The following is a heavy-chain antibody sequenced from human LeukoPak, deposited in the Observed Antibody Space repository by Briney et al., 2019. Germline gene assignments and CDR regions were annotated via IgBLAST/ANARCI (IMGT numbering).Heavy chain of an antibody. CDR3: ARGPIAAVAFLDY. V-gene: IGHV1-3*01. CDR2: INAGTGDT. CDR1: GYTFTNYA. D-gene: IGHD6-13*01. Sequence: GASVKVSCKASGYTFTNYAIHWVRQAPGQRPEWMGWINAGTGDTRYLQRFQGRVTISRDTSASAVYMELSSLTYEDTAVFYCARGPIAAVAFLDYWGQGTLVSVSA. J-gene: IGHJ4*02.